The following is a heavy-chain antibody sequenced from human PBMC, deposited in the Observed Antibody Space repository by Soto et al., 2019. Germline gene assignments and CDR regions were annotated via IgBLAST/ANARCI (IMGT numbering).Heavy chain of an antibody. CDR3: AREDPRITIFGVETYYYYYGMDV. J-gene: IGHJ6*02. CDR1: GGSISRSNW. D-gene: IGHD3-3*01. CDR2: IYHSGST. V-gene: IGHV4-4*02. Sequence: PSETLSLTCAVSGGSISRSNWWSWVRQPPGKGLEWMGEIYHSGSTNYNPSLKSRVTISVDKSKNQFSLKLSSVAAADTAVYYCAREDPRITIFGVETYYYYYGMDVWGQGTTVTVS.